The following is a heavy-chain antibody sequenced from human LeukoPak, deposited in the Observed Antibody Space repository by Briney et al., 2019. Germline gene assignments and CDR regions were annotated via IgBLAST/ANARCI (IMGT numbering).Heavy chain of an antibody. CDR1: GFTFSSYA. D-gene: IGHD3-22*01. Sequence: GRSLRLSCAASGFTFSSYAMHWVRQAPGKGLEWVAVISYDGSNKYYADSVKGRFTISRDNSKNTLYLQMNSLRAEDTAVYYCAKDLAAYSSGFDYWGQGTLVTVSS. CDR2: ISYDGSNK. V-gene: IGHV3-30-3*01. J-gene: IGHJ4*02. CDR3: AKDLAAYSSGFDY.